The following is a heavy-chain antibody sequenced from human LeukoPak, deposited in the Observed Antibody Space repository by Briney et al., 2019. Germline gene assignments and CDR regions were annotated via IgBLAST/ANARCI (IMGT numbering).Heavy chain of an antibody. CDR1: GGSISSNTYY. D-gene: IGHD3-22*01. Sequence: SETLSLTCTVSGGSISSNTYYWSWIRQPAGKGLEWIGRIYTTGSTNYNPSLKSRVTISVDTSKNQFSLKLSSVTAADTAVYYCARGYYYDSSGAFDSWGQGSLVTVSS. CDR3: ARGYYYDSSGAFDS. CDR2: IYTTGST. J-gene: IGHJ4*02. V-gene: IGHV4-61*02.